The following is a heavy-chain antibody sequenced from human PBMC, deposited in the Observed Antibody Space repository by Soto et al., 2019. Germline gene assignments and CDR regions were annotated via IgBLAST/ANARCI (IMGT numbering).Heavy chain of an antibody. Sequence: QVQLVQSGAEVKEPGSAVKVSCNAPADSFSSYGISWVRQAPGQGLEWTGGITPIFGTTNYAEKFQGSVTITADEFTNTAYLELRSLRSADTALYYSARVFPGGWVEPGVVMGYLDTWGRGTLVTV. J-gene: IGHJ4*02. V-gene: IGHV1-69*01. CDR3: ARVFPGGWVEPGVVMGYLDT. D-gene: IGHD2-21*01. CDR2: ITPIFGTT. CDR1: ADSFSSYG.